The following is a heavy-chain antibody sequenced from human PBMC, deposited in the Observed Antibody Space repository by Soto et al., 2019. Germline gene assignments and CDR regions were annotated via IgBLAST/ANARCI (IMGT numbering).Heavy chain of an antibody. D-gene: IGHD2-15*01. V-gene: IGHV4-31*03. J-gene: IGHJ4*02. CDR2: IYYSGNI. CDR1: GGSITSGDYY. Sequence: SETLSLTCTFSGGSITSGDYYWSWIRQHPGKGLEWIGYIYYSGNIYFNPSLKSRLTISVDTSKNQFFLKVSSVTAADTAVYFCARVSVVAAATRRYYFDYWGKGTPVTVSS. CDR3: ARVSVVAAATRRYYFDY.